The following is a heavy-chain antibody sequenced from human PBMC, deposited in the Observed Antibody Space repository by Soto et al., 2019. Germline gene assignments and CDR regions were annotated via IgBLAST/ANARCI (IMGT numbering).Heavy chain of an antibody. CDR3: ARGVREGCSNGVCYRTRNFYFDR. Sequence: SETLSLTCTVSGGSVSSFYWSWIRQPPGKGLEYIGSISDSGSTNYNPSHKSRVTILLDPSKNQFSLRLSLVTAADTAVYYCARGVREGCSNGVCYRTRNFYFDRWGHGTLVTVSS. CDR1: GGSVSSFY. J-gene: IGHJ4*01. CDR2: ISDSGST. D-gene: IGHD2-8*01. V-gene: IGHV4-59*02.